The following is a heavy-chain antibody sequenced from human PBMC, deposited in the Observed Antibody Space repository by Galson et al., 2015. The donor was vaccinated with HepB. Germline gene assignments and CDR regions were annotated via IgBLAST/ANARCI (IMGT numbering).Heavy chain of an antibody. CDR2: VSSEGSNK. J-gene: IGHJ4*02. Sequence: SLRLSCAASGFTFSTYAMHWVRQAPGKGLEWVAVVSSEGSNKYHADSLRGRITISRDNSKTTLYLQMNSLRPEDTAVCYCAKDRGYCSGGSCYRGLDYWGLGTLVTVSS. CDR1: GFTFSTYA. D-gene: IGHD2-15*01. V-gene: IGHV3-30*18. CDR3: AKDRGYCSGGSCYRGLDY.